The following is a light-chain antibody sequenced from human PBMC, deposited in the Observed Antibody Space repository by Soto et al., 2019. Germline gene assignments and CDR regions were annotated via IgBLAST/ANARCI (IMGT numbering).Light chain of an antibody. J-gene: IGKJ4*01. CDR1: QGLSSD. CDR2: DAS. Sequence: DIQMTQSPSTLSASVGDRVTITCRASQGLSSDLAWYQQKPGKVPKLLIYDASTLQSGVPSRFSGSGSGTDFTLTISSVQPDDFATYYCQQYKSYPLTFGGGTKVDI. CDR3: QQYKSYPLT. V-gene: IGKV1-27*01.